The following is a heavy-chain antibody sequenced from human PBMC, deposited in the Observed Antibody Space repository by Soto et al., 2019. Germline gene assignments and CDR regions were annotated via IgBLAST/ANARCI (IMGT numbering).Heavy chain of an antibody. D-gene: IGHD6-13*01. Sequence: SETLSLTCTVSGGSISSSSYYWGWIRQPPGKGLEWIGSIYYSGSTYYNPSLKSRVTISVDTSKNQFSLKLSSVTAADTAVYYCARGADRGSSSWLYYFDYWGQGTLVTVSS. CDR3: ARGADRGSSSWLYYFDY. J-gene: IGHJ4*02. CDR2: IYYSGST. CDR1: GGSISSSSYY. V-gene: IGHV4-39*01.